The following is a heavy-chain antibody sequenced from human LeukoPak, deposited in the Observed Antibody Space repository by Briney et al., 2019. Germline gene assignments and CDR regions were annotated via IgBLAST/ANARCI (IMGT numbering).Heavy chain of an antibody. CDR1: GLTFSSYW. J-gene: IGHJ4*02. CDR2: IKQDGSEK. D-gene: IGHD2-2*01. Sequence: GGSLRLSCAASGLTFSSYWMSWVRQAPGKGLEWAANIKQDGSEKYYVDSVKGRFTISRDNAKNSLYLQMNSLRAEDTAVYYCARDPHIVVVPAAIPGNGYWGQGTLVTVSS. CDR3: ARDPHIVVVPAAIPGNGY. V-gene: IGHV3-7*01.